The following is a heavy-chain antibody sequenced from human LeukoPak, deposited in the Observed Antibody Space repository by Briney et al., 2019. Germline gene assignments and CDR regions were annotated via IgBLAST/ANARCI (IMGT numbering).Heavy chain of an antibody. Sequence: QFGGSLRLSCAASGFTFYDYAMHWVRQAPGKGLEWVSDISWNSNSIGYADSVKGRFTISRDNAKNSLYLQMNSLRAEDTALFYCAKAYCSRTSCSPDYWGQGTLVTVSS. CDR2: ISWNSNSI. D-gene: IGHD2-2*01. V-gene: IGHV3-9*01. J-gene: IGHJ4*02. CDR3: AKAYCSRTSCSPDY. CDR1: GFTFYDYA.